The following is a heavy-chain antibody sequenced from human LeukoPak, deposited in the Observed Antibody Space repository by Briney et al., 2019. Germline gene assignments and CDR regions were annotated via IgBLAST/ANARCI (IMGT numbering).Heavy chain of an antibody. CDR3: ARGRFVLVPSLERWYFDL. V-gene: IGHV3-13*01. CDR2: IGTEDDT. CDR1: GFTLRNYD. Sequence: GVSLRLSCTASGFTLRNYDMHWVRQTTEKGLEWVSGIGTEDDTFYPDSVKGRFTISRENAKNSFYLQMNSLRAGDTAVYYCARGRFVLVPSLERWYFDLWGRGTLVTVSS. D-gene: IGHD2-8*02. J-gene: IGHJ2*01.